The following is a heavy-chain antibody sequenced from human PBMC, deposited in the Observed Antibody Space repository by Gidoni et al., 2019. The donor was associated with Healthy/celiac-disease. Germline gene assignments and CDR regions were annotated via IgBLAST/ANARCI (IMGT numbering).Heavy chain of an antibody. Sequence: QVQLVQSGAEVKKPGASVKVSCTASGYTFTSYYMHWVRQAPGQGLEWMGIINPSGGSTSYAQKFQGRVTMTRDTSTSTVYMELSSLRSEDTAVYYCASARIFLGNFDYWGQGTLVTVSS. D-gene: IGHD3-3*01. CDR1: GYTFTSYY. V-gene: IGHV1-46*01. CDR3: ASARIFLGNFDY. CDR2: INPSGGST. J-gene: IGHJ4*02.